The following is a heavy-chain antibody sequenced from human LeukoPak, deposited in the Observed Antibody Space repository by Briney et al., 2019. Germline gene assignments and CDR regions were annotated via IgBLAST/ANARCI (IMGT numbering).Heavy chain of an antibody. J-gene: IGHJ4*02. CDR3: ARRHYYGSGSYSY. CDR2: ISYSGNT. Sequence: PSETLSLTCAVSGGSINSYYWSWIRQPPGKGLEWIGYISYSGNTNYNPSLESRVAISVDSSKNQFSLILNSLTAADTAVYYCARRHYYGSGSYSYWGQGTLVTVSS. CDR1: GGSINSYY. D-gene: IGHD3-10*01. V-gene: IGHV4-59*08.